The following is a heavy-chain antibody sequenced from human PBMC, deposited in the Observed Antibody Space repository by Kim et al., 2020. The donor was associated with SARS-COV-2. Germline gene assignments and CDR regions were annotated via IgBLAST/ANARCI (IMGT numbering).Heavy chain of an antibody. CDR1: GYSFTSYW. Sequence: GESLKISCKGSGYSFTSYWISWVRQMPGKGLEWMGRIDPSDSYTNYSPSFQGHVTISADKSISTAYLQWSSLKASDTAMYYCARRAGIAVPWEDWGQGTLVTVSS. CDR3: ARRAGIAVPWED. D-gene: IGHD6-19*01. CDR2: IDPSDSYT. V-gene: IGHV5-10-1*01. J-gene: IGHJ4*02.